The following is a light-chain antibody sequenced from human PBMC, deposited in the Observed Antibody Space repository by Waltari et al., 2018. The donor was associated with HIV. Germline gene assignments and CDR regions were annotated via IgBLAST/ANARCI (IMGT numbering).Light chain of an antibody. Sequence: QSVLTQPPSASGTPGQRVTIACSGSSANIGSRTVSWYQQPPGTDPKLLSYSNNQRPAGVPDRFSGSKSGTSAALAISGLQSEDEADYYCATWDDSLNGYVLGAGTRVTVL. V-gene: IGLV1-44*01. CDR3: ATWDDSLNGYV. CDR2: SNN. CDR1: SANIGSRT. J-gene: IGLJ1*01.